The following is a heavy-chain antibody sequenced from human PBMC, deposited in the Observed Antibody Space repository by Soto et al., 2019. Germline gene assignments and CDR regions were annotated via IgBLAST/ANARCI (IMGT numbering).Heavy chain of an antibody. D-gene: IGHD2-21*01. J-gene: IGHJ6*02. CDR2: IGTAGDT. CDR3: AGRRQVINDYYGLAD. CDR1: GFTFSNYE. V-gene: IGHV3-13*01. Sequence: EVQLVESGGGLVQPGGSLRLSCAASGFTFSNYEMHWVRQVTGKGLEWVSGIGTAGDTKYVASVKGRFTLSRDNAKNSLYLQMNSLRAEDTAVYYCAGRRQVINDYYGLADWGQGTTVIVSS.